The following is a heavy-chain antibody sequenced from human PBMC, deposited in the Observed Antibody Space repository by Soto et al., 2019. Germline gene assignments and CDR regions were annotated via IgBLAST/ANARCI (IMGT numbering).Heavy chain of an antibody. Sequence: EVQLVESGGGLVQPGGSLRLSCKASGFTFSSYSMNWVRQAPGKGLEWVSYISSSSSTIYYADSVKGRFTISRDIAKNSLYLQMNSLRAEVTAVYYCARHPERISQIGWFDPWGQGTLVTVSS. V-gene: IGHV3-48*01. J-gene: IGHJ5*02. CDR3: ARHPERISQIGWFDP. CDR1: GFTFSSYS. D-gene: IGHD1-1*01. CDR2: ISSSSSTI.